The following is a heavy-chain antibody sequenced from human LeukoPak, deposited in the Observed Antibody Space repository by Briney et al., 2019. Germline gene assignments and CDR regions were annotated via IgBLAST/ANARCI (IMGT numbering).Heavy chain of an antibody. CDR3: ARNDYSTLDY. CDR1: GFTFSNYA. CDR2: MSGTGGSA. V-gene: IGHV3-23*01. Sequence: GGSLRLSCGASGFTFSNYAMSWVRQAPGKGLEWVSAMSGTGGSAHYADSVKGRFIISRDNSKNTLHLQMNSLRAEDTAIYYCARNDYSTLDYWGQGTQVTVSS. J-gene: IGHJ4*02. D-gene: IGHD4-11*01.